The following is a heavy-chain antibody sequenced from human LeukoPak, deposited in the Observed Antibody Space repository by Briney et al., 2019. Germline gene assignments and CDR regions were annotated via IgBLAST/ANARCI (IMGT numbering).Heavy chain of an antibody. CDR2: ISGFGGST. Sequence: GGSLRLSCAASGVSFSIYAMSWVRQAPGKGLEGVSSISGFGGSTYYANSVTGQFHLARDNSKNTLYLEMNNLTEENTALYYCVKGGQRYDFWRFDFWGRGTLVTVSS. CDR1: GVSFSIYA. V-gene: IGHV3-23*01. CDR3: VKGGQRYDFWRFDF. J-gene: IGHJ5*01. D-gene: IGHD3-3*01.